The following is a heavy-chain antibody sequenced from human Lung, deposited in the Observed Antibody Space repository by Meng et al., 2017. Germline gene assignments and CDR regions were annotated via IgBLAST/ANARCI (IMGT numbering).Heavy chain of an antibody. Sequence: QVQLQQWGAVLLGPAETLSLTCAVYGGSISGSYWSWIRQSPAKGLEWIGKINHGGSTNYNPSLESRVTISVDTPKNQFSLRLTSMTVADTAVYYCARERHSTIIRGVIDFWGQGALVTVSS. CDR3: ARERHSTIIRGVIDF. CDR2: INHGGST. J-gene: IGHJ4*02. CDR1: GGSISGSY. D-gene: IGHD3-10*01. V-gene: IGHV4-34*01.